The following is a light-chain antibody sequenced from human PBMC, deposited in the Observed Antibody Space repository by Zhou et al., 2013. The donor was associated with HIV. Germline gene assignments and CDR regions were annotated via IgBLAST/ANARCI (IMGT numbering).Light chain of an antibody. Sequence: DIQLTQSPSFLSASVGDRVTITCRASQGISSYLAWYQQKPGKAPKLLIYDAFILQSGVPSRFSGSGSGTEFTLTISSLQPEDFATYYCQQLNSYPRTFGQGTKVEIK. CDR3: QQLNSYPRT. V-gene: IGKV1-9*01. J-gene: IGKJ1*01. CDR2: DAF. CDR1: QGISSY.